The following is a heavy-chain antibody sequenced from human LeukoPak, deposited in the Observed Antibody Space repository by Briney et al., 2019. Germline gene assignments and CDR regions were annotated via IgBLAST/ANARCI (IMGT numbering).Heavy chain of an antibody. CDR1: GGTFSSYA. J-gene: IGHJ6*03. CDR2: IIPIFGTA. Sequence: GASVKVSCKASGGTFSSYAISWVRQAPGQGLEWMGGIIPIFGTANYAQKFQGRVTITTDESTSTAYMELSSLRSEDTAVYYCARAHDYGDYVPYYYYYYYMDVWGKGTTVTVSS. CDR3: ARAHDYGDYVPYYYYYYYMDV. V-gene: IGHV1-69*05. D-gene: IGHD4-17*01.